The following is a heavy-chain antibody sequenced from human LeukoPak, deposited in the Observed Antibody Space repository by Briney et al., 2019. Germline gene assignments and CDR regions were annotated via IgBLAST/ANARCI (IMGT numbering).Heavy chain of an antibody. Sequence: TETLSLTCTVSGGSISSYYWSWIRQPPGKGLEWIGYIYYSGSTNYNPSLKGRVTISVDTSKGQFSLTVNSVTAADTAVYYCARGARYPGNWGQGTLVTVSS. CDR3: ARGARYPGN. CDR2: IYYSGST. J-gene: IGHJ4*02. D-gene: IGHD3-10*01. CDR1: GGSISSYY. V-gene: IGHV4-59*01.